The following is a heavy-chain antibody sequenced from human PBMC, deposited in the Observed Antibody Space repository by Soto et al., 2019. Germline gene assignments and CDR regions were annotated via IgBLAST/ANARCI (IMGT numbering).Heavy chain of an antibody. CDR1: GGSISSYY. J-gene: IGHJ5*02. D-gene: IGHD3-3*01. Sequence: SETLSLTCTVSGGSISSYYWSWIRQPPGKGLEWIGYIYYSGSTNYNPSLKSRVTISVDTSKDQFSLKLSSVTAADTTVYYCARVRITIFGVAPFDPRGQGTLVTVSS. CDR2: IYYSGST. V-gene: IGHV4-59*01. CDR3: ARVRITIFGVAPFDP.